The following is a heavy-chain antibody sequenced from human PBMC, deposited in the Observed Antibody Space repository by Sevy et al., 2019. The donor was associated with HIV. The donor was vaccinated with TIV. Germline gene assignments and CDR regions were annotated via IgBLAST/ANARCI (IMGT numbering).Heavy chain of an antibody. V-gene: IGHV3-11*01. CDR1: GFTFSDYY. CDR2: ISISGRTM. Sequence: GGSLRLSCAASGFTFSDYYMNWIRQAPGKGLEWASYISISGRTMYYADSVKSRFTISRDNAKNSLYLQMNSLRAEDTAVYYCAREVDGVRGVFDYWGQGTLVTVSS. D-gene: IGHD3-10*01. CDR3: AREVDGVRGVFDY. J-gene: IGHJ4*02.